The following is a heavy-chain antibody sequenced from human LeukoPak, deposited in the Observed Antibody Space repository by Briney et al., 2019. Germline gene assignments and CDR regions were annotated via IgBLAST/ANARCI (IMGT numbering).Heavy chain of an antibody. CDR3: AKGSGRPNWFDP. V-gene: IGHV3-23*01. CDR1: GFTLNSYD. Sequence: GGSLRLSCADSGFTLNSYDMSWVRQAPGKGLEWVSAISGSSGGTTYYAGSVKGRFTISRDNSKNTLYLQMNSLRAEDTAVYYCAKGSGRPNWFDPWGQGTLVTVSS. J-gene: IGHJ5*02. D-gene: IGHD3-10*01. CDR2: ISGSSGGTT.